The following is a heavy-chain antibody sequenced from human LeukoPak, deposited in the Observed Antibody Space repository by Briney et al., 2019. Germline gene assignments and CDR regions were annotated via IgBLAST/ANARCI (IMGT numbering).Heavy chain of an antibody. CDR3: ARDSSSSWYGTDYYYYGMDV. D-gene: IGHD6-13*01. Sequence: GASVKVSCKASGYTFTSYGISWVRQAPGQGLEWMGWISAYNGNTNYAQKFQGRVTMTRNTSISTAYMELSSLRSEDTAVYYCARDSSSSWYGTDYYYYGMDVWGQGTTVTVSS. CDR1: GYTFTSYG. CDR2: ISAYNGNT. V-gene: IGHV1-18*01. J-gene: IGHJ6*02.